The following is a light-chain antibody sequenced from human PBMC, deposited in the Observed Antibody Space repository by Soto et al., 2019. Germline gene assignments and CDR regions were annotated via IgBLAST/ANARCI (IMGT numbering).Light chain of an antibody. Sequence: DIQMTQSPSTLSASVGDRVTITCRASQTINSWLAWYQKKPGKAPKLLIYKASSLGSGVPSRFSGSASGTEFTLTISSLQPDDFATYYCQQYNLHSPWTFGQGTKVDIK. V-gene: IGKV1-5*03. J-gene: IGKJ1*01. CDR2: KAS. CDR3: QQYNLHSPWT. CDR1: QTINSW.